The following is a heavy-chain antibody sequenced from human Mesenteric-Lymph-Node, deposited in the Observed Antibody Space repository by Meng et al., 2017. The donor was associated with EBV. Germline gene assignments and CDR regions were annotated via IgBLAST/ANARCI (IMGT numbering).Heavy chain of an antibody. V-gene: IGHV7-4-1*02. D-gene: IGHD6-13*01. J-gene: IGHJ4*02. CDR1: GYTFTTYT. CDR3: VRDPTKVAAAASFDY. CDR2: INTNSGNP. Sequence: QVQLAQLGSWLKKPGASVKVSCKASGYTFTTYTIKWVRQAPGQGLEWMGWINTNSGNPTYAQGFTGRFVFSLDTSVSTAYLQISNLKAEDTAVYYCVRDPTKVAAAASFDYWGQGTLVTVSS.